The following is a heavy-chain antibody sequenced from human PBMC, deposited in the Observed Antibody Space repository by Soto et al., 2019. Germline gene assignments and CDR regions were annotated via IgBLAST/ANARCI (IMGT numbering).Heavy chain of an antibody. CDR2: ISNDGSSQ. J-gene: IGHJ6*02. V-gene: IGHV3-30*18. D-gene: IGHD1-1*01. CDR3: AKDVKLRVSRVYYYYGMDV. CDR1: GFTLNSYE. Sequence: GGSLRLSCAASGFTLNSYEMHWVRQAPGKGLEWVAVISNDGSSQYYADSVKGRFTISRDNSKNTLYLQMNSLSTEDTAVYFCAKDVKLRVSRVYYYYGMDVWGLGTTVTVSS.